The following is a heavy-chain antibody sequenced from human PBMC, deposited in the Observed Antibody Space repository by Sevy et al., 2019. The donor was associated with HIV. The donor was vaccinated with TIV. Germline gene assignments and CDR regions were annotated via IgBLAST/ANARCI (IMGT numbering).Heavy chain of an antibody. J-gene: IGHJ4*02. Sequence: ASVKVSCKTSGYTFTSYKITWVRQAPGQGLEWMGWVSAHNGDTNYAQRFRGRVTMTTDTSTSTAYMDLRSLRSDDTAVYYCVRAYCSGGRRYSGAYWGQGTLVTVSS. CDR2: VSAHNGDT. V-gene: IGHV1-18*01. CDR3: VRAYCSGGRRYSGAY. CDR1: GYTFTSYK. D-gene: IGHD2-15*01.